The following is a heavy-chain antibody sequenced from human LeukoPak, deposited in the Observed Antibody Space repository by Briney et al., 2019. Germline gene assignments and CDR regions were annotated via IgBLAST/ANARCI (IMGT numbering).Heavy chain of an antibody. CDR3: ARFGIFAGTSTDS. J-gene: IGHJ4*02. D-gene: IGHD3-16*01. CDR2: IDTDGART. V-gene: IGHV3-74*01. CDR1: GFTFSSYS. Sequence: GGSLRLSCAVSGFTFSSYSMSWVRQSPGEGLKWVSRIDTDGARTTYADSVKGRFTISRDNAKNTLYLEMNSLRAEDTAVYYCARFGIFAGTSTDSWGQGTLVTVSS.